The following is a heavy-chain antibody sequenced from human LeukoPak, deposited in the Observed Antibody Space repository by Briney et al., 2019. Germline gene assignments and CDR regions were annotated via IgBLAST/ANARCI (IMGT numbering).Heavy chain of an antibody. CDR1: GFSISSHW. CDR2: LKEDVSAR. J-gene: IGHJ4*02. D-gene: IGHD3-10*01. V-gene: IGHV3-7*01. Sequence: GGSLRLSCVASGFSISSHWMSWVRQAPGKGLEWVASLKEDVSARNLVDSVKGRFTISTDNAKNSLNLQMNSLGVEDTAVYYCARGPPYGSRSDFLDYWGLGTLVTVSS. CDR3: ARGPPYGSRSDFLDY.